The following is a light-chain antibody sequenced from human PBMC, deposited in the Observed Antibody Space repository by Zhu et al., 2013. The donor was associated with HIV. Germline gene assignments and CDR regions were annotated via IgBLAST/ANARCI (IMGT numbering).Light chain of an antibody. CDR2: AAS. J-gene: IGKJ2*01. CDR3: LQDYNFPYT. Sequence: AIQMTQSPSSLSASVGDRVTITCQASQGIRNDLGWYQQKPGKAPNLLIYAASTLQSGVPSRFSGSGSGTDFTLTISSLQPEDFATYYCLQDYNFPYTFGQGTKLEIK. V-gene: IGKV1-6*01. CDR1: QGIRND.